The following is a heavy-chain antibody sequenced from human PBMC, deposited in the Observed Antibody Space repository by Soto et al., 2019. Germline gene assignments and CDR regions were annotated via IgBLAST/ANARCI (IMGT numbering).Heavy chain of an antibody. CDR3: AILNYDILTGYYIPDAFDI. CDR1: GYTFTGYY. J-gene: IGHJ3*02. D-gene: IGHD3-9*01. Sequence: GASVKVSCKASGYTFTGYYMHWVRQAPGQGLEWMGWINPNSGGTNYAQKFQGWVTMTRDTSIGTAYMELSRLRSDDTAVYYCAILNYDILTGYYIPDAFDIWGQGTMVTVSS. CDR2: INPNSGGT. V-gene: IGHV1-2*04.